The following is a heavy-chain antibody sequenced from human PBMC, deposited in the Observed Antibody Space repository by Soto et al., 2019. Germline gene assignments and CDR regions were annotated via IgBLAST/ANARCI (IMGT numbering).Heavy chain of an antibody. D-gene: IGHD3-22*01. V-gene: IGHV3-33*01. J-gene: IGHJ5*02. Sequence: QTGGSLRLSCAASGFTFSDYGMHWVRQAPGKGLEWVAVIWYDGSNKYYADSVKGRFTISRDNSMNTLYLQMNSLRAEDTAVYYCARGCDSGGYNWFDPWGLGTQVTVS. CDR3: ARGCDSGGYNWFDP. CDR1: GFTFSDYG. CDR2: IWYDGSNK.